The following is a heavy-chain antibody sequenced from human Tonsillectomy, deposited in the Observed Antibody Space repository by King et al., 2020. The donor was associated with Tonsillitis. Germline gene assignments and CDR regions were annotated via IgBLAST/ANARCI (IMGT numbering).Heavy chain of an antibody. V-gene: IGHV3-30*18. J-gene: IGHJ2*01. CDR1: GFTFSTYG. CDR2: ISYDGGTK. D-gene: IGHD2-21*02. Sequence: VQLVESGGGVVQPGRSLRLSCAASGFTFSTYGMHWVRQAPGKGLEWVAVISYDGGTKDYADSVKGRFTISRDNSKNTLYLQMNSLRAEDTAVYYCAKEGDAPGAYFDLWGRGTLVTVSS. CDR3: AKEGDAPGAYFDL.